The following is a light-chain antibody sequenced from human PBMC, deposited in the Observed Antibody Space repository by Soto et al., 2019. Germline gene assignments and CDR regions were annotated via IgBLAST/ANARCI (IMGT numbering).Light chain of an antibody. V-gene: IGLV2-14*01. CDR3: SSYTRSSTLV. Sequence: QSVLTQPAYVSGYPGQSITISCTRTSTDAGTYNSVSGYQLHPDKAPKLLISEVSNRPAGVSNRVSGSKSGNTASLTISGLQAEEEADYYCSSYTRSSTLVFGGGTTVTVL. CDR2: EVS. J-gene: IGLJ2*01. CDR1: STDAGTYNS.